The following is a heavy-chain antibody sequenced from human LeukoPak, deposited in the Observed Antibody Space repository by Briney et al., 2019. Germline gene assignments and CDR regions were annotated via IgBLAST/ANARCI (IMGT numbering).Heavy chain of an antibody. CDR1: GGTFISYA. CDR3: ARSLRFLEWFVGFDP. J-gene: IGHJ5*02. CDR2: IIPIFGTA. V-gene: IGHV1-69*13. D-gene: IGHD3-3*01. Sequence: ASVKVSCKASGGTFISYAISWVRQAPGQGLEWMGGIIPIFGTANYAQKFQGRVTITADESTSTAYMELSSLRSEDTAVYYCARSLRFLEWFVGFDPWGQGTLVTVSS.